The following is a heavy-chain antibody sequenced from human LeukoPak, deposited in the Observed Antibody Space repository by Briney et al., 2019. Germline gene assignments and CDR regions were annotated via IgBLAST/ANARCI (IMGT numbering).Heavy chain of an antibody. CDR2: IKQDGNTK. Sequence: GGSLRLSCAASGFTFSSYWMSWVRQAPGKGLEWVANIKQDGNTKYYVDSVKGRFTISKDNAKNSVYLQMNSLRPEDTAIYYCAWYGVTHGLDVWGQGTTVTVSS. D-gene: IGHD3-10*01. V-gene: IGHV3-7*01. CDR3: AWYGVTHGLDV. J-gene: IGHJ6*02. CDR1: GFTFSSYW.